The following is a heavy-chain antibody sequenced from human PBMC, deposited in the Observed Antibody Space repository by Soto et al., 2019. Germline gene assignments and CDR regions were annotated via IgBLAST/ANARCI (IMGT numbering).Heavy chain of an antibody. CDR3: ASLDYGDDLDY. V-gene: IGHV3-30-3*01. D-gene: IGHD4-17*01. J-gene: IGHJ4*02. CDR1: GFTFSSYA. Sequence: QVQLVESGGGVVQPGRSLRLSCAASGFTFSSYAMHWVRQAPGKGLEWVAVISYDGSNTYYADSVKGRFTISRDNSKNTLYLQMNSLRAEDTAVYYCASLDYGDDLDYWGQGTLVTVSS. CDR2: ISYDGSNT.